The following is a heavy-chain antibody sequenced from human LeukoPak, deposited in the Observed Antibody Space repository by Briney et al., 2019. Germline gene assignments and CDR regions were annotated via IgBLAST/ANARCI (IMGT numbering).Heavy chain of an antibody. CDR1: GFTLSSFW. V-gene: IGHV3-7*01. CDR2: IKQDGSEK. D-gene: IGHD6-13*01. J-gene: IGHJ4*02. Sequence: PGGSLRLSCAASGFTLSSFWMSWVRQAPGKGLEWVANIKQDGSEKYYVDSVKGRFTISRDNAKNSLYLQMNSLRAEDTAVYYCARGRAAAIYYWGQGTLVTVSS. CDR3: ARGRAAAIYY.